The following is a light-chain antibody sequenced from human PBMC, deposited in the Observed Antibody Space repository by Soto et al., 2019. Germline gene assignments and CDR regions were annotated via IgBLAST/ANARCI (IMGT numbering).Light chain of an antibody. CDR3: QQYDTSPPVT. Sequence: EIVLTQSPGTLSLSPGERATLSCRASQSVNSNYLAWYQQKPDQAPRLLIYGASSRATGVPDRFTGSGSGTDFTLIINRLEPEDFAVYYCQQYDTSPPVTFGPGSKVDIK. CDR2: GAS. CDR1: QSVNSNY. J-gene: IGKJ3*01. V-gene: IGKV3-20*01.